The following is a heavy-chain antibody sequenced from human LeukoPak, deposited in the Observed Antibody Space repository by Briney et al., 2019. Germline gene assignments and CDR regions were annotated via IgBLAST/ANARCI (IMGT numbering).Heavy chain of an antibody. CDR2: IIPIFGTA. D-gene: IGHD3-22*01. J-gene: IGHJ4*02. V-gene: IGHV1-69*13. CDR1: GGTFSSYA. CDR3: ARAPLGYYDSSGYHGGY. Sequence: GASVKVSCKASGGTFSSYAISWVRQAPGQGLEWMGGIIPIFGTANYAQKFQGRVTITADESTSTAYMELSSLRSEDTAVYYCARAPLGYYDSSGYHGGYWGQGTLVTVSS.